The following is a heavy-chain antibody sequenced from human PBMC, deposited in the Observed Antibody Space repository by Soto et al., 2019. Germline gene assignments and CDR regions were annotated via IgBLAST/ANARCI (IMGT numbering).Heavy chain of an antibody. J-gene: IGHJ4*02. V-gene: IGHV3-33*01. CDR1: GFTFSSYG. D-gene: IGHD5-12*01. Sequence: QVQLVESGGGVVQPGRSLRLSCAASGFTFSSYGMHWVRQAPGKGLEWVAVIWYDGSNKYYADSVKGRFTISRDNSKNTRALQMDSRRAEDTAVYYCARERQWLQSVFDYWGQGTLVTVSS. CDR3: ARERQWLQSVFDY. CDR2: IWYDGSNK.